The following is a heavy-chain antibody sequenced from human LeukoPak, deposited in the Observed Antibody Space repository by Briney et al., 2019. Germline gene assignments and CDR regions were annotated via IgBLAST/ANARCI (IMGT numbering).Heavy chain of an antibody. Sequence: GGSLRLSCAASGFTFNSYSMNWVRQAPGKGLEWVSSISSSSSYIYYADSVKGRFTISRDNAKNSLYLQMNSLRAEDTAVYYCARKSSYYGSAFDYWGQGTLVTVSS. D-gene: IGHD3-10*01. CDR3: ARKSSYYGSAFDY. CDR2: ISSSSSYI. CDR1: GFTFNSYS. V-gene: IGHV3-21*01. J-gene: IGHJ4*02.